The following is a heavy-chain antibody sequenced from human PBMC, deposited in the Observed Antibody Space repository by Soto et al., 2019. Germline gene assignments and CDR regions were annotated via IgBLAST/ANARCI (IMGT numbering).Heavy chain of an antibody. CDR2: INPSGGTA. V-gene: IGHV1-46*01. Sequence: QVQLVQSGAEVKKPGASVQVSCKASGYTFTTYYIHWVRQAPGQGLEWMGVINPSGGTASYAQTFQGRASLTRDPSTSIVYMELSSLRSEDTAFYYCARLNFWIGDYLGYGMEVWGQGTPVIVSS. CDR3: ARLNFWIGDYLGYGMEV. CDR1: GYTFTTYY. J-gene: IGHJ6*02. D-gene: IGHD3-3*01.